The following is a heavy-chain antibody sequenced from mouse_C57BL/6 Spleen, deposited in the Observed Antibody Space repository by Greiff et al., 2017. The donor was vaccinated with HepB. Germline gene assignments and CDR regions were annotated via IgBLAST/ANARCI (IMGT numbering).Heavy chain of an antibody. CDR2: IWSGGST. CDR3: ARKDDYDDEGSMDY. D-gene: IGHD2-4*01. J-gene: IGHJ4*01. CDR1: GFSLTSYG. V-gene: IGHV2-2*01. Sequence: VQLKESGPGLVQPSQSLSITCTVSGFSLTSYGVHWVRQSPGKGLEWLGVIWSGGSTDYNAAFISRLSISKDNSKSQVFFKMNSLQADDTAIYYCARKDDYDDEGSMDYWGQGTSVTVSS.